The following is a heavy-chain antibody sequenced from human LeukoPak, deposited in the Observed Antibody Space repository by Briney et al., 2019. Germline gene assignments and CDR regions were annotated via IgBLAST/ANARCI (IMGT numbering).Heavy chain of an antibody. Sequence: ASVKVSCKASGYTFTSYYIHWVRQAPGQVLEWMGCVNPNTGGTNYAQKFQGRVTMTRDTSINTAYMELSRLRSDDTAVYYCATRLVGNSWYNWFDPWGQGTLVTVSS. CDR2: VNPNTGGT. D-gene: IGHD6-13*01. V-gene: IGHV1-2*02. CDR1: GYTFTSYY. J-gene: IGHJ5*02. CDR3: ATRLVGNSWYNWFDP.